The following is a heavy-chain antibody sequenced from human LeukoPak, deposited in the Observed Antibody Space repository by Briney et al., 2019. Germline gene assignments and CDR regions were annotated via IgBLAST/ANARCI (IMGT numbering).Heavy chain of an antibody. CDR2: ISYDGSNK. D-gene: IGHD6-13*01. Sequence: QTGGSLRLSCAASGFTFSSYGMHWVRQAPGKGLDWVAVISYDGSNKYYADSVKGRFTISRDNSKNTLYLQMSSLGAEDTAVYYCAKDRDRSSSWYGLGFRYYYYGMDVWGQGTTVTVSS. J-gene: IGHJ6*02. V-gene: IGHV3-30*18. CDR1: GFTFSSYG. CDR3: AKDRDRSSSWYGLGFRYYYYGMDV.